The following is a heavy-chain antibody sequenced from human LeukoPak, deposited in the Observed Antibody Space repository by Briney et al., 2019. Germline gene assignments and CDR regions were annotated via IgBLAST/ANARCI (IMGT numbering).Heavy chain of an antibody. V-gene: IGHV3-21*01. D-gene: IGHD3-22*01. CDR1: GFTFSSYS. CDR2: ISSSSSYI. Sequence: GGSLRLSCAASGFTFSSYSMTWVRQAPGKGLEWVSSISSSSSYIYYADSVKGRFTISRDNAKNSLYLQMNSLRAEDTAVYYCARELGRYYYDSSGYYYHYYGMDVWGQGTTVTVSS. CDR3: ARELGRYYYDSSGYYYHYYGMDV. J-gene: IGHJ6*02.